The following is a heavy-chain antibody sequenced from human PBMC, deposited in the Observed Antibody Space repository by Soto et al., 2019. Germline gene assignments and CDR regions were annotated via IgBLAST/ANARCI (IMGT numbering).Heavy chain of an antibody. Sequence: QVRLEESGPGLVKPSETLSLICSVSGGSVNNANYFWNWIRHHPENGLEWIGYIYYSGSTRYNPSFKTRATLSIDTSKNRFSLRLNSVTVADTAVDFCARDADYGGSRGGMDVWGRGTTVTVSS. CDR2: IYYSGST. D-gene: IGHD4-17*01. CDR3: ARDADYGGSRGGMDV. CDR1: GGSVNNANYF. V-gene: IGHV4-31*03. J-gene: IGHJ6*02.